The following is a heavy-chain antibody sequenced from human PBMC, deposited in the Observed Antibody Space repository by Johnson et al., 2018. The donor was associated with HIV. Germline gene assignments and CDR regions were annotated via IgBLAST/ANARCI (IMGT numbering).Heavy chain of an antibody. CDR3: ARACRDGYTCDAFDI. V-gene: IGHV3-66*01. D-gene: IGHD5-24*01. Sequence: VQLVESGGGVVQPGRSLRVSCAASGFTVSSNYMSWVRQAPGKGLEWVSVIYSGGSTYYADSVKGRFTISRDNSKNTLYLQMNSLRAEDTAVYYCARACRDGYTCDAFDIWGQGTMVTVSA. CDR1: GFTVSSNY. J-gene: IGHJ3*02. CDR2: IYSGGST.